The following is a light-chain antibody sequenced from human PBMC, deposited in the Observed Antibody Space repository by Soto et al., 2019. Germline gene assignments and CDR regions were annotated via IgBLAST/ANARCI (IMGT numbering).Light chain of an antibody. Sequence: EILLTQSPGTLSLSPGERATLSCRASQSVGSSLAWYQQKTGQAPRLLISGASSRATGIPDRFSGSGSETDFTLTISRLEPEDFALYYCQQYSVWPLTFGGGTKVDIK. V-gene: IGKV3-20*01. CDR3: QQYSVWPLT. J-gene: IGKJ4*01. CDR1: QSVGSS. CDR2: GAS.